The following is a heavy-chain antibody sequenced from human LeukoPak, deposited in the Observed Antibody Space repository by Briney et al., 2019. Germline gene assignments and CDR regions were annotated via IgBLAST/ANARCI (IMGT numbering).Heavy chain of an antibody. V-gene: IGHV3-23*01. CDR1: GFTFSSYA. CDR3: ARDSSSGYYAHDY. D-gene: IGHD3-22*01. J-gene: IGHJ4*02. Sequence: PGGSLRLSCAASGFTFSSYAMSWVRQAPGKGLEWVSAISGSGGSTYYADSVKGRFTISRDNSKNTLYLQMNSLRAEDTAVYYCARDSSSGYYAHDYWGQGTLVTVSS. CDR2: ISGSGGST.